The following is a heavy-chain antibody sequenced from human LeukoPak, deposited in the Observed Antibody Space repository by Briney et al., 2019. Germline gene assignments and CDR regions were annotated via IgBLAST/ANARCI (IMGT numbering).Heavy chain of an antibody. V-gene: IGHV3-11*04. CDR2: VSSGSSTI. Sequence: PGGSLRLSCAASGFTFSDYYMSWIRQAPGKGLEWVSYVSSGSSTIYYADSVKGRFTVSRDNGKRSLYLHMNSLRAEDTAVYYCARGGLRYCSGGSCYMGIGDYYYYYYMDVWGKGTTVTVSS. D-gene: IGHD2-15*01. J-gene: IGHJ6*03. CDR3: ARGGLRYCSGGSCYMGIGDYYYYYYMDV. CDR1: GFTFSDYY.